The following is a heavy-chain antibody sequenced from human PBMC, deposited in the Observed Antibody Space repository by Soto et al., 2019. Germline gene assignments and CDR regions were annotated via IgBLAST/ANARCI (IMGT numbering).Heavy chain of an antibody. CDR1: GGSISSYD. Sequence: SETMSLTCSVSGGSISSYDGSWIRQPPGKGLEWIGYIYYSGSTNYNPSLKSRVTISVDTSKNQFSLKLSSVTAADTAVYYCARMRNILPGYPAHFDYWGHGTLVTVSS. D-gene: IGHD3-9*01. J-gene: IGHJ4*01. V-gene: IGHV4-59*01. CDR2: IYYSGST. CDR3: ARMRNILPGYPAHFDY.